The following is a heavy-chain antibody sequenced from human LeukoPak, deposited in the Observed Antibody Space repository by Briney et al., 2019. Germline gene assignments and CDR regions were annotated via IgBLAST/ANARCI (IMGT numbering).Heavy chain of an antibody. Sequence: PSGTLSLTCTVSGCSISSGYYWGWIRQPPGKGLEWIGSIYHSGSTYYNPSLKSRVTISVDTSKNQFSLKLSSVTAADTAVYYCARVVRVIRAPFDYWGQGTLVTVSS. CDR3: ARVVRVIRAPFDY. V-gene: IGHV4-38-2*02. D-gene: IGHD3-10*01. CDR1: GCSISSGYY. J-gene: IGHJ4*02. CDR2: IYHSGST.